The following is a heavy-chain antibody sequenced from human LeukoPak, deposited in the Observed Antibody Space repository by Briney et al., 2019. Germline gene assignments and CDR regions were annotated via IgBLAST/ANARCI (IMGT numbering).Heavy chain of an antibody. Sequence: GGSLRLSCAASGFTFSSYAMSWVRQAPGKGLEWVSAISVSDDSTYYADSVKGGVTISRENTKNTLYLQMNSLRAEDTAVYYCAKEWSDSYYFDYWGQGTLVTVSS. CDR3: AKEWSDSYYFDY. D-gene: IGHD3-3*01. CDR1: GFTFSSYA. J-gene: IGHJ4*02. V-gene: IGHV3-23*01. CDR2: ISVSDDST.